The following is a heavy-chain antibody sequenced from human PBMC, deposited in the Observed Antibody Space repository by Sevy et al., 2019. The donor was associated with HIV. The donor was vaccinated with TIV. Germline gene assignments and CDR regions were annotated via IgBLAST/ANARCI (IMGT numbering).Heavy chain of an antibody. Sequence: GGSLRLSCAASGFTFSKYSMSWVRQPPEKGLEWVSTLSFGCGEINYADSVKGRFTISRDNPKSSVYLQMNNLRPEDTAVYYCAREGCTKPHDYWGQGTLVTVSS. CDR2: LSFGCGEI. CDR3: AREGCTKPHDY. J-gene: IGHJ4*02. D-gene: IGHD2-8*01. V-gene: IGHV3-23*01. CDR1: GFTFSKYS.